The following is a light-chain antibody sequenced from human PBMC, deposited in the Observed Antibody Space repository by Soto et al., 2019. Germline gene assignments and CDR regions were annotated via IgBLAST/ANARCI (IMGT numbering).Light chain of an antibody. J-gene: IGKJ2*01. CDR2: GAS. CDR1: QSVSSSY. Sequence: EIVLTQSPGTLSLSPGERATLSCRASQSVSSSYLAWYQQKPGQAPRLLIFGASSRATDIPDRFSGSGSGTDFTLTISRLEPEDFAVYYCQQDGSSSYTFGQGTKLQIK. V-gene: IGKV3-20*01. CDR3: QQDGSSSYT.